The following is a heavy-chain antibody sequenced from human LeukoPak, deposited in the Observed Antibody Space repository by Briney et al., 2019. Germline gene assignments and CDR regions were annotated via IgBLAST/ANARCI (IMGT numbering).Heavy chain of an antibody. CDR2: IKYDGSEK. Sequence: GRSLRLSCAVSGFTFTTYWMSWARQAPGKGLEWVANIKYDGSEKYYVDSVKGRFTISRDNAKNSLFLQMNSLRAEDTAIYYCARNKRGDYWGQGTLVTVSS. CDR3: ARNKRGDY. D-gene: IGHD1-1*01. V-gene: IGHV3-7*01. J-gene: IGHJ4*02. CDR1: GFTFTTYW.